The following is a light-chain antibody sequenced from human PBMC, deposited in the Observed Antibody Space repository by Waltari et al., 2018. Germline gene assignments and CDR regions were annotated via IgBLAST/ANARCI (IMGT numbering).Light chain of an antibody. CDR3: QVWDASRDRGV. CDR2: DDS. J-gene: IGLJ3*02. Sequence: SYVLTQPPSVPVAPGQTARITCSATNIGSNSVHWYQQRPGQAPVLVMCDDSDRPSGSPDRFSGSNSGNTAILTVSGVEVGDEADYYCQVWDASRDRGVFGGGTKLSVL. V-gene: IGLV3-21*02. CDR1: NIGSNS.